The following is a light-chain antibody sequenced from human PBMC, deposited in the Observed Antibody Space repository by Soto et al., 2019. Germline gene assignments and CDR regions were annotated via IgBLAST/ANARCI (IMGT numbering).Light chain of an antibody. CDR2: DAS. CDR3: QQRSNWPRLT. Sequence: EIVLTQSPATLSLSPGERATLSCRASQSVSSYLAWYQQKPGQAPRLLIYDASNRATGIPARFSGSGSGTDFTLTISIVEPEDFAVYYCQQRSNWPRLTFGPGTKVDIK. CDR1: QSVSSY. J-gene: IGKJ3*01. V-gene: IGKV3-11*01.